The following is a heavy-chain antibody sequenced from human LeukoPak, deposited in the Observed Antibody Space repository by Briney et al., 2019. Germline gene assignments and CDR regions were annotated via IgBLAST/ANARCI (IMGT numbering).Heavy chain of an antibody. J-gene: IGHJ5*02. CDR3: ARGQGSSSNWFDP. CDR2: IYYSGTT. CDR1: GGSISSYY. D-gene: IGHD6-6*01. Sequence: ETLSLTCTVSGGSISSYYWSWIRQPPGKGLEWIGYIYYSGTTNYNPSLKSRVTISVDTSKNQFSLKLSSVTAADTAVYYCARGQGSSSNWFDPWGQGTLVTVSS. V-gene: IGHV4-59*12.